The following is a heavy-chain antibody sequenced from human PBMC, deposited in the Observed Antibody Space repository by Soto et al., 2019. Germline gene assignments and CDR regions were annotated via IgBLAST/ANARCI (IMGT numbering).Heavy chain of an antibody. CDR3: ARDKRDSSGWPSYNWFDP. J-gene: IGHJ5*02. CDR1: GGTFSSYA. D-gene: IGHD6-19*01. V-gene: IGHV1-69*01. Sequence: QVQLVQSGAEVKKPGSSVKVSCKASGGTFSSYAISWVRQAPGQGLEWMGGIIPIFGTANYAQKFQGRVTITADESTSTAYMELSSLRSEDTAVYYCARDKRDSSGWPSYNWFDPWGQGTLVTVSS. CDR2: IIPIFGTA.